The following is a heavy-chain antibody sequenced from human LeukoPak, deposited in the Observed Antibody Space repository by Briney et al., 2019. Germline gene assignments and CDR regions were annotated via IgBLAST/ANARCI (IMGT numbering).Heavy chain of an antibody. CDR2: IKQDGSEK. CDR1: GFTFSNYW. D-gene: IGHD1-7*01. Sequence: GSLRLSCSASGFTFSNYWMSWVRQAPGEGLQWVANIKQDGSEKYYVDSVKGRFTISRDNAKKSLYLQMNSLRAEDTAVYYCARDDDWNYEDYWGQGTLVTVSS. CDR3: ARDDDWNYEDY. V-gene: IGHV3-7*01. J-gene: IGHJ4*02.